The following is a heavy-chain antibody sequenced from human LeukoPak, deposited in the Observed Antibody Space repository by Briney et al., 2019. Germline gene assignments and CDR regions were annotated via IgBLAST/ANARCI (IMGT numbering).Heavy chain of an antibody. CDR3: ARDGEYSNYYYYYIDV. V-gene: IGHV3-21*01. J-gene: IGHJ6*03. D-gene: IGHD2/OR15-2a*01. Sequence: GGSLRLSCAASGFTLSSYTMNWVRQAPGKGREWVSSIAGSSSTIKYADSVKGRFTISRDNAKNSVNLQLDGLRADDTAVYYCARDGEYSNYYYYYIDVWGKGTTVTVSS. CDR2: IAGSSSTI. CDR1: GFTLSSYT.